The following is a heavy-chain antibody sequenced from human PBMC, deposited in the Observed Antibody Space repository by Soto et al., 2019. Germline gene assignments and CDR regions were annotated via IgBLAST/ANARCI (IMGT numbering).Heavy chain of an antibody. CDR1: GFSFSYA. Sequence: DVQLLESGGGLVQPGGSLRLSCVVSGFSFSYAIIWVRQAPGKGEGWVLGITGGGRTEYEASVMGRFTIHSDNSKNKVHQKMNILRAEDTDLYYGAKNAVYNDVLCLLSDWGQGTLVTVS. CDR3: AKNAVYNDVLCLLSD. CDR2: ITGGGRT. V-gene: IGHV3-23*01. D-gene: IGHD3-9*01. J-gene: IGHJ4*02.